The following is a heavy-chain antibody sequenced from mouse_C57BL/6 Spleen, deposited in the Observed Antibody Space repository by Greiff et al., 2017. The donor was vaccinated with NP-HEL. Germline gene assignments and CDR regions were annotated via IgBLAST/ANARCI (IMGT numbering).Heavy chain of an antibody. CDR1: GYTFTSYW. V-gene: IGHV1-72*01. CDR3: ADGYFDY. J-gene: IGHJ2*01. Sequence: QQSCKASGYTFTSYWMHWVKQRPGRGREWIGRIDPNSGGTKYNEKFKSKATLTVDKPSSTAYMQLSSLTSEDSAVYYCADGYFDYWGQGTTLTVSS. D-gene: IGHD2-3*01. CDR2: IDPNSGGT.